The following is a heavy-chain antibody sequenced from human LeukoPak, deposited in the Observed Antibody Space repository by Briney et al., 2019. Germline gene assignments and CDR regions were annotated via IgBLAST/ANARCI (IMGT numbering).Heavy chain of an antibody. J-gene: IGHJ4*02. CDR2: IKQDGSEK. CDR3: ASSREFYFDY. CDR1: GFIFSSYW. D-gene: IGHD3-10*01. Sequence: GGSLRLSCAASGFIFSSYWMSWVRQAPGKGLEWVANIKQDGSEKYYVDSVKGRFTISRDSAKNSLCLQMNSLRAEDTAVYYCASSREFYFDYWGQGTLVTVSS. V-gene: IGHV3-7*01.